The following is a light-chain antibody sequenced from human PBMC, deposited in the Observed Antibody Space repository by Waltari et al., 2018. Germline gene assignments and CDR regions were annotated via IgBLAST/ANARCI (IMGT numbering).Light chain of an antibody. CDR2: GAS. J-gene: IGKJ1*01. CDR1: QSVSSS. CDR3: QHYLRLPVT. Sequence: CRASQSVSSSLAWYQQKPGQAPRLLIDGASTMATGIPDRFSGSGSGTDFSLTISRLEPDDFAVYYCQHYLRLPVTFGQGTTVEI. V-gene: IGKV3-20*01.